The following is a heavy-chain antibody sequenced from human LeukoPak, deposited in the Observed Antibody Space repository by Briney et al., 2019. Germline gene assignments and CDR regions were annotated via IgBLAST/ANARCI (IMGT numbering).Heavy chain of an antibody. CDR1: GITFSSYA. Sequence: PGGSLRLSCAASGITFSSYAMSWVRQAPGKGLEWVSGVSGGGGSTYYADSVKGRFTISRDNSKNTLYLQMNSLRAEDTAVYYCAKERRLGYPTYYYGMDVWGQGTTVTVSS. D-gene: IGHD5-12*01. V-gene: IGHV3-23*01. CDR3: AKERRLGYPTYYYGMDV. J-gene: IGHJ6*02. CDR2: VSGGGGST.